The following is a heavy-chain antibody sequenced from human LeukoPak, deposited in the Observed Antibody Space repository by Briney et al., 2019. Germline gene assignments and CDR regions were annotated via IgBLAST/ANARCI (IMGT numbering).Heavy chain of an antibody. V-gene: IGHV3-23*01. Sequence: PGGSLRLSCAASGFTVSSNYMSWVRQAPGKGLAWVSAIDGSGVTTFYADSVKGRFTISRDNSKNTLFLQMNSLRAEDTAVYYCTKRTPEYSSSWCLDYWGRGTLVTVSS. CDR3: TKRTPEYSSSWCLDY. D-gene: IGHD6-13*01. J-gene: IGHJ4*02. CDR2: IDGSGVTT. CDR1: GFTVSSNY.